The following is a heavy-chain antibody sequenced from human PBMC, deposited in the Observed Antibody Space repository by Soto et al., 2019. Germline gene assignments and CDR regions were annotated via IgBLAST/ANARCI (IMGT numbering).Heavy chain of an antibody. V-gene: IGHV3-7*03. Sequence: GGSLRLSCAASGFISSNYWMTWVRQAAGKGLECVANIREDGAKKNYGDSVRGRFTISRDNLTNSVSLQMNNLRAEDTALYYCARGGRRSGSYADAFDIWGQGTMVTVS. J-gene: IGHJ3*02. CDR3: ARGGRRSGSYADAFDI. D-gene: IGHD1-26*01. CDR1: GFISSNYW. CDR2: IREDGAKK.